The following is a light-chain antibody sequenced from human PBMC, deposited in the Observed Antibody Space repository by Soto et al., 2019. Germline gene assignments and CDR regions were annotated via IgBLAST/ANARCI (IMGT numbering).Light chain of an antibody. CDR3: QQYGGSSRT. V-gene: IGKV3-20*01. CDR2: ETY. Sequence: DIVLTQSPGTLSLSPGERVTLSCRASQSVRNNYLAWYQQKPGQAPRLLIYETYRRATGIPDRFSGSGSGIDFTLTISRLEPEDFAVYLCQQYGGSSRTFGLGTKVDIK. CDR1: QSVRNNY. J-gene: IGKJ1*01.